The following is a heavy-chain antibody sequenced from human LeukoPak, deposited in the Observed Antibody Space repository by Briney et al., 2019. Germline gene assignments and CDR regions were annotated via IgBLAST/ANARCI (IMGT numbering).Heavy chain of an antibody. V-gene: IGHV4-34*01. J-gene: IGHJ4*02. Sequence: PSETLSLTCAVYGGSFSGYYWSWIRQPPGKGLEWIGEINHSGSTNYNPSLKSRVTISVDTSKNQFSLKLSSVTAADTVVYYCARGKIIVATLYYFDYWGQGTLVTVSS. CDR3: ARGKIIVATLYYFDY. CDR1: GGSFSGYY. CDR2: INHSGST. D-gene: IGHD5-12*01.